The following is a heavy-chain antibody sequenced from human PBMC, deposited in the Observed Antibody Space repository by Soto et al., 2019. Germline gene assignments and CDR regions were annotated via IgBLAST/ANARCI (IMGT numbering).Heavy chain of an antibody. V-gene: IGHV1-46*01. J-gene: IGHJ6*02. CDR2: INPSGGST. Sequence: ASVKAFCKASGYTFTSYYMHWVRQAPGQGLEWMGIINPSGGSTSYAQKFQARVTMTRDTSTSTVYMELSSLRSEDTAVYYCAVEEYYYCGGGCYTEYYYYVMDVWGQGTTVTVSS. CDR1: GYTFTSYY. D-gene: IGHD3-10*01. CDR3: AVEEYYYCGGGCYTEYYYYVMDV.